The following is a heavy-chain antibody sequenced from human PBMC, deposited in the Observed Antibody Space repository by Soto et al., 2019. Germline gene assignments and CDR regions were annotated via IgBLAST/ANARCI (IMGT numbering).Heavy chain of an antibody. Sequence: PSETLSLTCAVYGGSFSGYYWSWIRQPPGKGQEWIGEINHSGSTNYNPSLKSRVTISVDRSKNQFSLKMSSVTAADMALYYCEXXGYDFWSGSTTYYYGMDVWGQGTXVT. CDR1: GGSFSGYY. CDR3: EXXGYDFWSGSTTYYYGMDV. V-gene: IGHV4-34*01. CDR2: INHSGST. J-gene: IGHJ6*02. D-gene: IGHD3-3*01.